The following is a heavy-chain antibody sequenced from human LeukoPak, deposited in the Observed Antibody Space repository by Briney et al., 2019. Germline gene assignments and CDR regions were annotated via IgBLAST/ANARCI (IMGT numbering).Heavy chain of an antibody. CDR2: LTSRSTYI. Sequence: GGSLRLSCAASGFTFNSHSMNWVRQAPGKGLEWVSSLTSRSTYIYYADSVKGRFTISRDNAKNSLYLQMNSLRAEDTAVYYCAGGKQQLGRIMDVWGKGTTVTVSS. CDR3: AGGKQQLGRIMDV. CDR1: GFTFNSHS. J-gene: IGHJ6*04. V-gene: IGHV3-21*01. D-gene: IGHD6-13*01.